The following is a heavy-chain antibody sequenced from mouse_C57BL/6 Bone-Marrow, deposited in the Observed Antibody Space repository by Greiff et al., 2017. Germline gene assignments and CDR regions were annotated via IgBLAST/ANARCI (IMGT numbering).Heavy chain of an antibody. D-gene: IGHD2-4*01. CDR3: TRLYDYDVYWYFDV. Sequence: VQLQQSGTVLARPGASVKMSCKTSGYTFTSYWMHWVKQRPGQGLEWIGAIYPGNSDTSYNQKFKGKAKLTAVTSASTAYLELSSLTNEDSAVYYGTRLYDYDVYWYFDVWGTGTTVTVSS. J-gene: IGHJ1*03. CDR2: IYPGNSDT. V-gene: IGHV1-5*01. CDR1: GYTFTSYW.